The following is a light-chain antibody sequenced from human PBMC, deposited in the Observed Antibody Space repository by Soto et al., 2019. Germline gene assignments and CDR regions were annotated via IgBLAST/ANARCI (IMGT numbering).Light chain of an antibody. CDR3: VQTIQLPWT. CDR2: EVS. J-gene: IGKJ1*01. Sequence: DVVMTQSPLCLPVTLGQPASISCRSNQSLVYSDGNAYLNWFQQKPGQPPQLLIYEVSNRFSGMPDRFSGSGSGTDFTLKISRVEAEDIGIYYCVQTIQLPWTFGQGTKVDIK. CDR1: QSLVYSDGNAY. V-gene: IGKV2D-29*01.